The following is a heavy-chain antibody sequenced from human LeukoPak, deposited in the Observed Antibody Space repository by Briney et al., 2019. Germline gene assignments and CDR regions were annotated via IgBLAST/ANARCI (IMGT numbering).Heavy chain of an antibody. CDR2: IGSKTDGGAT. CDR1: GFTFSNAW. D-gene: IGHD6-13*01. V-gene: IGHV3-15*04. CDR3: TRGAPGIASDAFDI. Sequence: GGSLRLSCAASGFTFSNAWMSWVRQAPGKGLEWLGRIGSKTDGGATDYAASVKGRFTISRDDSKNTLYLQMNSLKTEDTAVYYCTRGAPGIASDAFDIWGQGTMVTVSS. J-gene: IGHJ3*02.